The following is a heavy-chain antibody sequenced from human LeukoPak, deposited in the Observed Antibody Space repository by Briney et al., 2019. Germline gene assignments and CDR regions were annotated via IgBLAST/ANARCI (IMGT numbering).Heavy chain of an antibody. CDR3: ARDYPRNQWPVMPVYTGFDP. CDR1: GGTFSSYA. Sequence: EASVKVSCKASGGTFSSYAISWVRQAPGQGLEWMGGIIPIFGTANYAQKFQGRVTITADESTNTAYMELSSLRSEDTAVYYCARDYPRNQWPVMPVYTGFDPWGQGTLVTVSS. J-gene: IGHJ5*02. CDR2: IIPIFGTA. V-gene: IGHV1-69*13. D-gene: IGHD6-19*01.